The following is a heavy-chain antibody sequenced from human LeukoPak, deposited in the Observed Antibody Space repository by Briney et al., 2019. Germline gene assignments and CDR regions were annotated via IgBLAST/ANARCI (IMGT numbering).Heavy chain of an antibody. J-gene: IGHJ4*02. CDR2: IYYSGST. V-gene: IGHV4-30-4*08. CDR1: GFTFSDYY. CDR3: ARENSGSYHSHYFDY. D-gene: IGHD1-26*01. Sequence: LRLSCAASGFTFSDYYWSWIRQPPGKGLEWIGYIYYSGSTYYNPSLKSRVTISVDTSKNQFSLKLSSVTAADTAVYYCARENSGSYHSHYFDYWGQGTLVTVSS.